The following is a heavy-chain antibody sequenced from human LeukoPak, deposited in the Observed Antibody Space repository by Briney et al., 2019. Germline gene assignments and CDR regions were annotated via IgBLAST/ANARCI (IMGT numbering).Heavy chain of an antibody. CDR1: GFTFSTYW. CDR3: ARARSFNWLDP. D-gene: IGHD1-26*01. V-gene: IGHV3-74*01. J-gene: IGHJ5*02. CDR2: ISLKNDGSGT. Sequence: PGGSLRLSCVDSGFTFSTYWMHWVRQAPGKGLVWVSHISLKNDGSGTGYADSVKGRFTISRDNAKNTLYLQMDNLRAEDTAVYYCARARSFNWLDPWGQGTLVTVSS.